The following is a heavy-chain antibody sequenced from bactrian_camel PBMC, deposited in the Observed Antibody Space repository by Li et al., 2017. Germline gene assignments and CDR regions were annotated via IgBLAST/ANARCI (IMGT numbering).Heavy chain of an antibody. D-gene: IGHD2*01. V-gene: IGHV3S40*01. CDR1: GFTFSSYH. Sequence: VQLVESGGGLVQPEGSLRLSCAASGFTFSSYHMSWVRQAPGKGLEWVSSINSGADNTYYADSVKGRFTIASDNAKNTLYLQMNNLKPEDTAMYYCAAEPFPCPGGIVILPNVRMEYWGKGTQVTVS. CDR2: INSGADNT. J-gene: IGHJ7*01.